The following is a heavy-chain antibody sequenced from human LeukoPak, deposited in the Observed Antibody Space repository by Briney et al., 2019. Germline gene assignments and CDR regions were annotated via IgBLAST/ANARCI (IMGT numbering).Heavy chain of an antibody. V-gene: IGHV3-21*01. Sequence: GGSLRLSCAASGFTFSSYSMNWVRQAPGKGLEWVSFISSSSSYIYYADSVKGRFTISRDNAKNSLYLQMNSLRAEDTAVYYCASGISAQPFDYWGQGTLVTVSS. D-gene: IGHD2/OR15-2a*01. J-gene: IGHJ4*02. CDR1: GFTFSSYS. CDR2: ISSSSSYI. CDR3: ASGISAQPFDY.